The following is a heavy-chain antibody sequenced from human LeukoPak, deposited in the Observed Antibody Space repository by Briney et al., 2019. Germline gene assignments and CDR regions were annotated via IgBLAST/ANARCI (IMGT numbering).Heavy chain of an antibody. V-gene: IGHV4-59*01. Sequence: SETLSLTCTVPGASISSYYWSWLRQPPGKGLDWIGYIYYSGSTNYNPSLKSRVTISVGTSKNQFSLKLSSVTAADTAVYYCARSKYSYSWPVGYWGQGTLVTVSS. CDR2: IYYSGST. CDR3: ARSKYSYSWPVGY. CDR1: GASISSYY. J-gene: IGHJ4*02. D-gene: IGHD2-15*01.